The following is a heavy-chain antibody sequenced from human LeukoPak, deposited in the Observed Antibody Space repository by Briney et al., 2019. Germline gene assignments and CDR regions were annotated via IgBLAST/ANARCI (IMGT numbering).Heavy chain of an antibody. CDR3: ARLPAYYYDSGGYSRFFDY. J-gene: IGHJ4*02. V-gene: IGHV4-59*04. CDR1: GGSISSYY. Sequence: SETLSLTCTVSGGSISSYYWSWIRQPPGKGLEWIGYIYYSGSTYYNPSLKSRVTISVDTSKNQFSLKLSSVTAADTAVYYCARLPAYYYDSGGYSRFFDYWGQGTLVTVSS. CDR2: IYYSGST. D-gene: IGHD3-22*01.